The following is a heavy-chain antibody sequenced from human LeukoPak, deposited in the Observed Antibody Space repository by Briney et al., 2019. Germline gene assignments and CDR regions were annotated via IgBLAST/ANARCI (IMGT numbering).Heavy chain of an antibody. V-gene: IGHV1-18*01. Sequence: ASVKVSCXASGYTFTNYGISWVRQAHGQGLEWMGWISAYNGNTNYAQKLQGRVTMTTDTSTSTAYMELRSLRSDDTAVYFCARSLTAAPGIDYWGQGTLVTVSS. CDR1: GYTFTNYG. CDR3: ARSLTAAPGIDY. CDR2: ISAYNGNT. D-gene: IGHD6-13*01. J-gene: IGHJ4*02.